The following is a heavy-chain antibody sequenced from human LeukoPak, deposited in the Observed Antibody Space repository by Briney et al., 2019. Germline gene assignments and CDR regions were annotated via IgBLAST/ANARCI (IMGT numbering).Heavy chain of an antibody. CDR2: IYYSGST. J-gene: IGHJ6*03. D-gene: IGHD5-18*01. V-gene: IGHV4-59*01. Sequence: SETLSLTCTVSSGSISTYYWSWIRQPPGKGLEWIGYIYYSGSTNYNPSLKSRVTISVDTSKNQFSLKLSSVTAADTAVYYCARVKRGYSYGPLEYYYFYMDVWGKGTTVTVSS. CDR1: SGSISTYY. CDR3: ARVKRGYSYGPLEYYYFYMDV.